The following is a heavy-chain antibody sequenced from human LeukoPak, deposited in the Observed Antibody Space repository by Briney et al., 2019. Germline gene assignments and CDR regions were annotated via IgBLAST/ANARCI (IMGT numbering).Heavy chain of an antibody. V-gene: IGHV3-23*01. CDR1: GFTLSSYA. D-gene: IGHD5-24*01. Sequence: GGSLGLSCAASGFTLSSYAMSWVRQAPGKGLQWVSTISVRGDSTYYADSVKGQFTVSRDNSKNTLYLQMNSLRVEDTAVYYCAKDLGRDGYEIFDYWGQGTLVTVSS. J-gene: IGHJ4*02. CDR2: ISVRGDST. CDR3: AKDLGRDGYEIFDY.